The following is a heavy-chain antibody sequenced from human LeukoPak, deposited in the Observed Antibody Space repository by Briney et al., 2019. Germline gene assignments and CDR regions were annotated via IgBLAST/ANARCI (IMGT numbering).Heavy chain of an antibody. J-gene: IGHJ4*02. CDR2: IYYSGST. V-gene: IGHV4-39*01. CDR3: ARHEYSSSSSSVDY. Sequence: PSETLSLTCTVSGGSISSSSYYWGWIRQPPGKGLEWIGSIYYSGSTYYNPSLKSRVTISVDTSKNQFSLKPSSVTAADTAVYYCARHEYSSSSSSVDYWGQGTLVTVSS. CDR1: GGSISSSSYY. D-gene: IGHD6-6*01.